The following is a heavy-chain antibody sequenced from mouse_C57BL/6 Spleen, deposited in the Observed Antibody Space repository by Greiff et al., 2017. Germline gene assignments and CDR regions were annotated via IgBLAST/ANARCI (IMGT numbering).Heavy chain of an antibody. CDR3: ARMGYYGSRGDYFDY. J-gene: IGHJ2*01. Sequence: QVQLQQSGAELVKPGASVKLSCKASGYTFTSYWMHWVKQRPGRGLEWIGRIDPNSGGTKYNEKFKSKATLTVDKPSSTAYMQLSSRTSEDSAAYYCARMGYYGSRGDYFDYWGQGTTLTVSS. D-gene: IGHD1-1*01. CDR2: IDPNSGGT. CDR1: GYTFTSYW. V-gene: IGHV1-72*01.